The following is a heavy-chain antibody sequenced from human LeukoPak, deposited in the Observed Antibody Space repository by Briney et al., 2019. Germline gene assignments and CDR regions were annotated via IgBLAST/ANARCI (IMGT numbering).Heavy chain of an antibody. Sequence: SQTLSLTCTVSGGSISSGDYYWSWIRQPPGKGLEWIGYIYYSGSTYYNPSLKSRVTMSVDTSKNQFSLKLSSVTAADTAVYYCARTLDYYYGMDVWGQGTTVTVSS. CDR1: GGSISSGDYY. CDR3: ARTLDYYYGMDV. V-gene: IGHV4-30-4*01. CDR2: IYYSGST. J-gene: IGHJ6*02.